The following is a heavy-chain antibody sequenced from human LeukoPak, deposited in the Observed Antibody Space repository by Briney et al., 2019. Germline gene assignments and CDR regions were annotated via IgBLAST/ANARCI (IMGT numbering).Heavy chain of an antibody. D-gene: IGHD1-26*01. CDR3: AKGPLQVPLGNDY. J-gene: IGHJ4*02. Sequence: SVKVSCKASGGTFSSYAISWVRQAPGQGLEWVGRIIPIFGTANYAQKFQGRVTITTDESTSTAYMELSSLRSEDTAVYYCAKGPLQVPLGNDYWGQGTLVTVSS. V-gene: IGHV1-69*05. CDR1: GGTFSSYA. CDR2: IIPIFGTA.